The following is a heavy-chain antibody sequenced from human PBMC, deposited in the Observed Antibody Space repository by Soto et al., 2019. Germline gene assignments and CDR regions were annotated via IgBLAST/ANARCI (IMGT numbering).Heavy chain of an antibody. V-gene: IGHV3-48*03. CDR1: GFTFSSYE. CDR3: AVIGDRDAFDI. J-gene: IGHJ3*02. Sequence: WGSLRLSCASSGFTFSSYEMNWVRQAPGKGLEWVSYISSSGSTIYYADSVKGRFTISRDNAKNSLYLQMNSLRAEDTAVYYCAVIGDRDAFDIWGQGTMVTVSS. CDR2: ISSSGSTI. D-gene: IGHD2-21*02.